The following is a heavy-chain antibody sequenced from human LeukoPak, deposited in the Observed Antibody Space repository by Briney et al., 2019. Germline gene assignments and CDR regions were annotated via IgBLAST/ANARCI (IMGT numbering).Heavy chain of an antibody. J-gene: IGHJ4*02. CDR2: IYPSDSDT. V-gene: IGHV5-51*01. Sequence: GESLKISCKGSGYSFTSYWIGWVRQMPGKGLEWMGIIYPSDSDTRYSPSFQGQVTISADKSISTAYLQWSSLKASDTAMYYCARQEVGYSYGRYNYFDYWGQGTLVTVSS. CDR1: GYSFTSYW. CDR3: ARQEVGYSYGRYNYFDY. D-gene: IGHD5-18*01.